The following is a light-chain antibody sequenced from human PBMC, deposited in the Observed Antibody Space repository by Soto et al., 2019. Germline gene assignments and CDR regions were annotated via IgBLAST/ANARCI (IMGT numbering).Light chain of an antibody. Sequence: DIQMTQSPSTLSASVGDRVTITCRASQSISSWLAWYQQKPGKAPKLLIYDASNRATGIPARFSGSGSGTDFTLTIRSLEPEAFAIYYCQQRTNWPLTTFGHGTRLEIK. CDR2: DAS. J-gene: IGKJ5*01. CDR3: QQRTNWPLTT. V-gene: IGKV1-5*01. CDR1: QSISSW.